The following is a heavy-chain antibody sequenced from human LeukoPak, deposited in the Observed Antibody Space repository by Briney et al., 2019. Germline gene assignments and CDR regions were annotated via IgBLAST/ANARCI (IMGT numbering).Heavy chain of an antibody. D-gene: IGHD2-2*01. J-gene: IGHJ4*02. CDR1: GFTFSSYG. CDR2: IRYDGSNK. Sequence: GGSLRLSCAASGFTFSSYGMHWVRQAPGKGLEWVAFIRYDGSNKYYADSVKGRFTISRDNSKNSLYLQMNSLRAEDTAVYYCAKQGGGSLYCSSTSCYPIIAAASNNYFDYWGQGTLVTVSS. V-gene: IGHV3-30*02. CDR3: AKQGGGSLYCSSTSCYPIIAAASNNYFDY.